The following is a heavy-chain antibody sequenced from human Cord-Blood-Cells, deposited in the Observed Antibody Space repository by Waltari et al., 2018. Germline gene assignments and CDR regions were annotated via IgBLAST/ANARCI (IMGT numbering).Heavy chain of an antibody. CDR3: ARDLNRVEWLRLWGAFDI. J-gene: IGHJ3*02. CDR2: IYHSGGT. CDR1: VYSISIGYY. Sequence: QVQLQESGPGLVKPSETLSLTCAVSVYSISIGYYWGWIRQPPGKGLEWIWSIYHSGGTYYNPPLKSRVTISVDTAKKQFSLKRSSVTAADTAVYYCARDLNRVEWLRLWGAFDIWGQGTMVTVSS. V-gene: IGHV4-38-2*02. D-gene: IGHD5-12*01.